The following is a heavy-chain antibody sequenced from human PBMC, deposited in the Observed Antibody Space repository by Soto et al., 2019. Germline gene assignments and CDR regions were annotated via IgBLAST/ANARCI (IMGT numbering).Heavy chain of an antibody. J-gene: IGHJ4*02. CDR1: GGSISSGDYY. CDR3: ARDLRSRSSGSYYFDY. CDR2: IYYSGST. D-gene: IGHD3-22*01. V-gene: IGHV4-30-4*01. Sequence: QVQLQESGPGLVKPSQTLSLTCTVSGGSISSGDYYWSWIRQPPGKGLEWIGYIYYSGSTYYNPSLMSRVTISVDTSKNQFSLKLSSVTATDTAVYYCARDLRSRSSGSYYFDYWGQGTLVTVSS.